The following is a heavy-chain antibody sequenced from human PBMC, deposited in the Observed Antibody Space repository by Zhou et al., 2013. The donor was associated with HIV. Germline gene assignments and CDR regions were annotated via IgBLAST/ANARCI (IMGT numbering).Heavy chain of an antibody. Sequence: QVQLVQSGAEVKKPGASVKVSCKASGYTFTSYGISWVRQAPGQGLEWMGWISAYHGNTNYAQKFQGRVTMTTDTSTSTAYMELRSLRSEDTALYYCTRGAFDSSGFLPTLAVLYFDHWGQGTLVTVSS. CDR3: TRGAFDSSGFLPTLAVLYFDH. J-gene: IGHJ4*02. D-gene: IGHD3-22*01. V-gene: IGHV1-18*01. CDR1: GYTFTSYG. CDR2: ISAYHGNT.